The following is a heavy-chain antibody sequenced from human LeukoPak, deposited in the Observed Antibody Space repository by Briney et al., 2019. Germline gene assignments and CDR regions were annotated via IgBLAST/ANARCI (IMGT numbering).Heavy chain of an antibody. CDR1: GVSISNNYFY. Sequence: KTSETLSLTCIVSGVSISNNYFYWAWSRQPPGKGLELIGYVHHTGSTFHNSSLKSRVTISADTSQNQFSLSLTSVTAADTAVYYCATLGLLRGAGFNLATHFDYWGQGTLVAVSS. CDR2: VHHTGST. V-gene: IGHV4-39*01. J-gene: IGHJ4*02. CDR3: ATLGLLRGAGFNLATHFDY. D-gene: IGHD1-26*01.